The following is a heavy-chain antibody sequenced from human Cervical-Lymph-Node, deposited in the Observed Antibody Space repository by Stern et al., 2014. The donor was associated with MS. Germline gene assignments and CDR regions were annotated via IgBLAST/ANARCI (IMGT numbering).Heavy chain of an antibody. CDR1: GGSFTDYY. CDR3: ARGGRMASMFY. J-gene: IGHJ4*02. V-gene: IGHV4-59*01. Sequence: QLQLQESGPGLVRPSETLSLTCTVSGGSFTDYYWSWIRQPPGKGLEWIGYIYSNGNTNYSPSLKSRITISVDTCQSHFSLNLTSVTAADTAVYYCARGGRMASMFYWGQGMLVTVSS. D-gene: IGHD5-24*01. CDR2: IYSNGNT.